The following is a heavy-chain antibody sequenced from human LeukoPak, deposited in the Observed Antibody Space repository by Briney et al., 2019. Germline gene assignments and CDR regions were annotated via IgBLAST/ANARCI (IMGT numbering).Heavy chain of an antibody. CDR1: GGSISSYY. CDR3: TRGSIAYYYMDV. CDR2: IYYSGST. Sequence: SETLSLTCTVSGGSISSYYWSWIRQPPGKGLEWIGNIYYSGSTNYNPSLKSQVTISVDTSKNQFSLKLSSVTAADTAVYYCTRGSIAYYYMDVWGKGTTVTISS. D-gene: IGHD3-22*01. J-gene: IGHJ6*03. V-gene: IGHV4-59*01.